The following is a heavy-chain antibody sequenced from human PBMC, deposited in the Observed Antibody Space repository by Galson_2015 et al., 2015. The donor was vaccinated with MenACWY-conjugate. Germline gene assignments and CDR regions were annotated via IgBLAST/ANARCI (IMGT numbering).Heavy chain of an antibody. CDR2: INSDGTTT. D-gene: IGHD5/OR15-5a*01. V-gene: IGHV3-74*01. CDR1: GLSFSNYW. Sequence: SLRLSCAASGLSFSNYWMHWVRQAPGKGLVWVSRINSDGTTTNYADSVKGRFTISRDNAKNTLYLQMNSLRAEDTAVYYCARRTLSGVYYYFDPWGQGTLVTVSS. CDR3: ARRTLSGVYYYFDP. J-gene: IGHJ4*02.